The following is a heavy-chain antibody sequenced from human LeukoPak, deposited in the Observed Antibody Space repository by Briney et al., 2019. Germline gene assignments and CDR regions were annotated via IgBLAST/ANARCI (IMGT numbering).Heavy chain of an antibody. Sequence: SETLSLTCTVSGGSISSYYWSWIRQPAGKGLEWIGRIHTSGSTNYNPSLKSRVTMSVDTSKNQFSLKLSSVTVADTAVYYCARDRYYYDSSGYYSLDYWGQGTLVTVFS. CDR1: GGSISSYY. D-gene: IGHD3-22*01. J-gene: IGHJ4*02. CDR3: ARDRYYYDSSGYYSLDY. CDR2: IHTSGST. V-gene: IGHV4-4*07.